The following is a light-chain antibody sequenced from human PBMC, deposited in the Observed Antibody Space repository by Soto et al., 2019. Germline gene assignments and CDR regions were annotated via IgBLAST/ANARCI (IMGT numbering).Light chain of an antibody. J-gene: IGLJ2*01. V-gene: IGLV6-57*04. CDR2: EDN. CDR1: SGSIASNY. Sequence: NFMLTQPHSVSESPGKTVTISCTRSSGSIASNYVQWYQQRPGSAPTTVIYEDNQRPSGVPDRFSGSIDSSSNSASLTISGLKTEDEADYYCQSYDSSIEVFGGGTKVTV. CDR3: QSYDSSIEV.